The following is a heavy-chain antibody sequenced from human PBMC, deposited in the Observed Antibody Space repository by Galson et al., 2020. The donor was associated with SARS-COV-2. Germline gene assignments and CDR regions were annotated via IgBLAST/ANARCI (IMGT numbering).Heavy chain of an antibody. D-gene: IGHD5-18*01. J-gene: IGHJ6*02. Sequence: GESLKISCAASGFTFSSYGMHWVRQAPGRGLEWVAVISYHGSNKYYADSVKGRFTISRDNSRNTLYLLISSLRAEDTAVYHCAKDRHSYGETYYFYGMDVWGQGTTVTVSS. CDR1: GFTFSSYG. CDR2: ISYHGSNK. CDR3: AKDRHSYGETYYFYGMDV. V-gene: IGHV3-30*18.